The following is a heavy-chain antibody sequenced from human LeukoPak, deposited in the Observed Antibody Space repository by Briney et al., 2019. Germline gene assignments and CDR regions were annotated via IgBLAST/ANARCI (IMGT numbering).Heavy chain of an antibody. D-gene: IGHD6-25*01. J-gene: IGHJ4*02. CDR3: ARAFGTDAAAGFDY. CDR1: GGSFSGYY. V-gene: IGHV4-34*01. Sequence: SSETLSLTCAVYGGSFSGYYWSWIRQPPGKGREWIGEINHSGSTNDNPSLKSRVTISVDTSKNQCSLKLSSVTAADTAVYYCARAFGTDAAAGFDYWGQGTLVTVSS. CDR2: INHSGST.